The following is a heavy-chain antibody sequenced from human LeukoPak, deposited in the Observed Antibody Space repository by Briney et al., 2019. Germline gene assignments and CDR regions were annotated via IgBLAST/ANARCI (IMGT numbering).Heavy chain of an antibody. D-gene: IGHD4-11*01. J-gene: IGHJ4*02. CDR1: RYSISSGYH. V-gene: IGHV4-38-2*01. CDR2: IYRSGSA. CDR3: AGVDYILDY. Sequence: PSETLSLTCAVSRYSISSGYHWAWIRQPPGKGLEWIGSIYRSGSAYYNPSLKSRVTISVDTSKNQFSLRVTSVTAADTAVYYCAGVDYILDYWGQGTLVTVSS.